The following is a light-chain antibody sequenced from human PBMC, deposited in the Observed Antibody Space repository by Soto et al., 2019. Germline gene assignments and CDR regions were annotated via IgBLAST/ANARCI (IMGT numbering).Light chain of an antibody. Sequence: DIQMTQSPSSLSASVGDRVTITCRASQSISSYLNWYQQKPGIAPKLLIYAASSLQSGVPSRFSGSGSGTYFTLTIGSLQPEDFATYYWQQSYSTPWTFGQGTKVEIK. V-gene: IGKV1-39*01. CDR2: AAS. J-gene: IGKJ1*01. CDR1: QSISSY. CDR3: QQSYSTPWT.